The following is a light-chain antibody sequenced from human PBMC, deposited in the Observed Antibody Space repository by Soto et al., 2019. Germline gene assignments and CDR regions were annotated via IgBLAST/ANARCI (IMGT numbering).Light chain of an antibody. J-gene: IGLJ1*01. CDR3: SSYAGSSNV. Sequence: QSVLTQPPSASGSPGQSVAISCTGTSSDVGGYNYVSWYQQHPGKAPKLMIYEVNKRPSGVPDRSSGSKSGNTASLTVSGLRAEDEADYYCSSYAGSSNVFGTGTKVTVL. V-gene: IGLV2-8*01. CDR2: EVN. CDR1: SSDVGGYNY.